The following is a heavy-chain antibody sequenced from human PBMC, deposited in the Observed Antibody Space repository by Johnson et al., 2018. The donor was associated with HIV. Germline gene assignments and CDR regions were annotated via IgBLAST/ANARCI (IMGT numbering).Heavy chain of an antibody. CDR2: ISYAGTNQ. D-gene: IGHD3-10*01. J-gene: IGHJ3*02. CDR1: GFAFSRFV. CDR3: AKSTQATIARESGPYGAFDI. V-gene: IGHV3-30*18. Sequence: QVQLVESGGGVVQSGRSLRLSCAASGFAFSRFVMHWVRQVPDKGMEWVAVISYAGTNQSHADSVKGRFTISRDHSKNTLYLQMNSLRAEDTALYYCAKSTQATIARESGPYGAFDIWGQGTMVTVSS.